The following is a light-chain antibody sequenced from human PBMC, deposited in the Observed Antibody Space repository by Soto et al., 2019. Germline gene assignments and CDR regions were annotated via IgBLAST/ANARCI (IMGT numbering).Light chain of an antibody. Sequence: SLSASVEKGATIPCLASQGIISALGWYIRKTCKVPKLLMYGASTLRSGGASRFRGSGSSIDFSLTCCSLQPKDFATYYGRLDFSYFWAFCQETKV. J-gene: IGKJ1*01. CDR2: GAS. CDR3: RLDFSYFWA. CDR1: QGIISA. V-gene: IGKV1-6*01.